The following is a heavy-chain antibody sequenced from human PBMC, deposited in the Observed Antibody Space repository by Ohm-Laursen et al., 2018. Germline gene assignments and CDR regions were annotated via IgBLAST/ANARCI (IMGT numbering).Heavy chain of an antibody. D-gene: IGHD6-13*01. V-gene: IGHV3-11*01. J-gene: IGHJ4*02. CDR2: ISSSGSTI. CDR1: GFTFSDYY. CDR3: ARVPRKFRSSWYPFDY. Sequence: SLRLSCAASGFTFSDYYMSWIRQAPGKGLEWVSYISSSGSTIYYADSVKGRFTISRDNAKNSLYLQMNSLRAEDTAVYYCARVPRKFRSSWYPFDYWGQGTLVTVSS.